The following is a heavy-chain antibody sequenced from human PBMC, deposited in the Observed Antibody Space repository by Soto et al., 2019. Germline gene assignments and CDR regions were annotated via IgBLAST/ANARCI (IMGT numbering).Heavy chain of an antibody. D-gene: IGHD2-15*01. CDR2: ISAYNDYT. CDR3: GREYCSGGSCYSPDY. V-gene: IGHV1-18*01. J-gene: IGHJ4*02. Sequence: QVQLVQSGAEVKKPGASVKVSCKASGYTFTTYGISWVRQAPGQVLEWMGWISAYNDYTIYAQKLQGRVTMTTDTSTSIAYMELRSLRSDDTAVYYCGREYCSGGSCYSPDYWGQGTLVTVSS. CDR1: GYTFTTYG.